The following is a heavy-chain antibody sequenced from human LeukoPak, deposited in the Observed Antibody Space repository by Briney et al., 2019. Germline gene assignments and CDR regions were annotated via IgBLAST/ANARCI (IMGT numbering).Heavy chain of an antibody. CDR3: AGGDRNGWYFDY. CDR2: INWNGGST. Sequence: GGSLRLSRAASGFTFDDHVMSWVRQVPGKGLEWVSGINWNGGSTGYADSVKGRFTISRDNAKNSLYLQMNSLRAEDTALYYCAGGDRNGWYFDYWGQGTLVTVSS. CDR1: GFTFDDHV. J-gene: IGHJ4*02. V-gene: IGHV3-20*04. D-gene: IGHD6-19*01.